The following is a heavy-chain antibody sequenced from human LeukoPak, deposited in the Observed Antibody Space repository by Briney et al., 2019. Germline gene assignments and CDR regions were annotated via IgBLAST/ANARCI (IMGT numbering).Heavy chain of an antibody. D-gene: IGHD5-18*01. CDR2: INPNSGGT. CDR3: ARDQGKWIQLWSFDY. V-gene: IGHV1-2*04. CDR1: GYTFTGYY. J-gene: IGHJ4*02. Sequence: ASVEVSCKASGYTFTGYYMHWVRQAPGHGLEWMGWINPNSGGTNYAQKFQGWVTMTRDTSISTAYMELSRLRSDDTAVYYCARDQGKWIQLWSFDYWGQGTLVTVSS.